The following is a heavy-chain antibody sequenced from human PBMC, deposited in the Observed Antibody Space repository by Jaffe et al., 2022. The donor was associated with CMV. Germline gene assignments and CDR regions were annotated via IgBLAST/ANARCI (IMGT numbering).Heavy chain of an antibody. Sequence: QVQLQESGPGVVKPSEALSLSCTVSGDSMNNFYWSWVRQPPGKRLEWIGYVSYSGNTYYSPSLKSRVTISLDTSKKQFSLNLKSLTAADTAIYYCARGFGSSWYYFDYWGQGTLVTVSS. CDR2: VSYSGNT. V-gene: IGHV4-59*01. CDR3: ARGFGSSWYYFDY. D-gene: IGHD6-13*01. CDR1: GDSMNNFY. J-gene: IGHJ4*02.